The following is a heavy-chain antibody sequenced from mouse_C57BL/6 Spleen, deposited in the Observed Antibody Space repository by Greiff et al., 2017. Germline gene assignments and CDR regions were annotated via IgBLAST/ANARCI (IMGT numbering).Heavy chain of an antibody. CDR1: GFNIKDYY. V-gene: IGHV14-2*01. CDR2: IDPEDGET. Sequence: VQLQQSGAELVKPGASVKLSCTASGFNIKDYYMHWVKQRTEQGLAWIGRIDPEDGETKYAPKFTGKATITADTSSNTAYLQLSSLTSEDTAVYYWARMFYYYGSSPYWYFDVWGTGTTVTVSS. J-gene: IGHJ1*03. D-gene: IGHD1-1*01. CDR3: ARMFYYYGSSPYWYFDV.